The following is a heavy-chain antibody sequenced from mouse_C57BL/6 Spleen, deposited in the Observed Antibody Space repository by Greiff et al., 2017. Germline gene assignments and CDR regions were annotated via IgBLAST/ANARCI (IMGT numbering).Heavy chain of an antibody. CDR3: TDYYGYDEGFAY. Sequence: EVQLQQSGTVLARPGASVKMSCKTSGYTFTSYWMHWVKQRPGQGLEWIGAIYPGNSDTSYNQKFKGKAKLTAVTSASTAYMGLSSLSNEDSAVYYSTDYYGYDEGFAYWGQGTLVTVSA. J-gene: IGHJ3*01. V-gene: IGHV1-5*01. CDR2: IYPGNSDT. D-gene: IGHD2-2*01. CDR1: GYTFTSYW.